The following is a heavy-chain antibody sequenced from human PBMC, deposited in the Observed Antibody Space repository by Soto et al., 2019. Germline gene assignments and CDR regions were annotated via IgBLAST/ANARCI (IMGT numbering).Heavy chain of an antibody. J-gene: IGHJ4*02. CDR1: GGSFKSGSYS. V-gene: IGHV4-61*01. CDR2: VYHTGRT. Sequence: SETLSLTCTVSGGSFKSGSYSWSWIRQPPGKGLEWIGYVYHTGRTSYNPSLKSRVSISMNSLKTEDTAVYHCARRVWKFDSSGFYRHYFDYWGQGTLVTVSS. CDR3: FYRHYFDY. D-gene: IGHD3-22*01.